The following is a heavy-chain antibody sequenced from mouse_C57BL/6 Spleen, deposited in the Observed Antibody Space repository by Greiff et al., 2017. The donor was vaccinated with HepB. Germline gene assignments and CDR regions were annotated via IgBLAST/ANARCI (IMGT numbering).Heavy chain of an antibody. CDR1: GYAFSSSW. V-gene: IGHV1-82*01. Sequence: VKLMESGPELVKPGASVKISCKASGYAFSSSWMNWVKQRPGKGLEWIGRIYPGDGDTNYNGKFKGKATLTADKSSSTAYMQLRSLTSEDSAVYFCARSYYGSCFDYWGQGTTLTVSS. D-gene: IGHD1-1*01. CDR3: ARSYYGSCFDY. CDR2: IYPGDGDT. J-gene: IGHJ2*01.